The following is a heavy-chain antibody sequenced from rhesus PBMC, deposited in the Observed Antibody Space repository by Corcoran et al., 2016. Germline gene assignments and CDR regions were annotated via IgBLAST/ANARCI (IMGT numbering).Heavy chain of an antibody. CDR2: LGGSSGST. V-gene: IGHV4-165*02. D-gene: IGHD3-3*01. CDR1: GGSISGYY. CDR3: ARRYYNFWSGYLEYFEF. J-gene: IGHJ1*01. Sequence: QVQLQESGPGLVKPSETLPLPCAVSGGSISGYYWNWILQPPGQGLAWIGYLGGSSGSTYYNPSLKSRVTISTDTSKNQFSLKLSSMTAADTAVYYCARRYYNFWSGYLEYFEFWGQGALVTVSS.